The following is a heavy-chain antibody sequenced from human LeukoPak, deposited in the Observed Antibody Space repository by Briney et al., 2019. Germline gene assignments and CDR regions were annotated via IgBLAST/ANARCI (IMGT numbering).Heavy chain of an antibody. CDR1: GFTFSSRDW. CDR3: ARSQSSGYYLSGYYYYMDV. CDR2: ISSSGSTI. D-gene: IGHD3-22*01. V-gene: IGHV3-48*03. Sequence: GGSLRLSCVASGFTFSSRDWMNWVRQAPGKGLEWVSYISSSGSTIYYADSVKGRFTISRDNAKNSLYLQMNSLRAEDTAVYYCARSQSSGYYLSGYYYYMDVWGKGTTVTISS. J-gene: IGHJ6*03.